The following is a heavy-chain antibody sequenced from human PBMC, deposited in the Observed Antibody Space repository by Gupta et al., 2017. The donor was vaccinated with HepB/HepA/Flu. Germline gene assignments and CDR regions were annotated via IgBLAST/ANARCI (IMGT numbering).Heavy chain of an antibody. V-gene: IGHV4-39*01. Sequence: QLQLQESGPGLVKPSETLSLTCTVSGGSISSSSYYWGWIRQPPGKGLEWIGSIYYSGSTYYNPSLKSRVTISVDTSKNQFSLKLSSVTAADTAVYYCASLVIAANLLYYFDYWGQGTLVTVSS. CDR2: IYYSGST. CDR3: ASLVIAANLLYYFDY. J-gene: IGHJ4*02. CDR1: GGSISSSSYY. D-gene: IGHD6-6*01.